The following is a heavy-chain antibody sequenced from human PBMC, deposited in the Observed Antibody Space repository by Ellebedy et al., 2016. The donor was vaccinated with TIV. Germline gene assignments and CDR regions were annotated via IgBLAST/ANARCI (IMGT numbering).Heavy chain of an antibody. D-gene: IGHD1-14*01. V-gene: IGHV4-34*01. CDR3: ARERASRNFYYHYFMDV. CDR1: GDSFRDYY. J-gene: IGHJ6*03. CDR2: IDQSGVA. Sequence: MPSETLSLTCAIYGDSFRDYYWGWVRQPPGKGLQWIGEIDQSGVANYNPSIKGRVIMSVDTSKRQFSLNLTSVSAADTAVYYCARERASRNFYYHYFMDVWGKGTTVTVSS.